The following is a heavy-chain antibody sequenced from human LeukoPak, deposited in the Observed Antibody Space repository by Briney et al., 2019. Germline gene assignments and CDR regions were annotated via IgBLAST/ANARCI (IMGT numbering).Heavy chain of an antibody. Sequence: PSETLSLXCTVSGGSISNYDWSWIRRPAGKGLEWIGRLYTSGSTNYNPSLKSRVTMSFDTSKNQFSLKLSSMTAADTAMYYCARRSSDWNAFDIWGQGTMVTVSS. CDR3: ARRSSDWNAFDI. J-gene: IGHJ3*02. V-gene: IGHV4-4*07. CDR1: GGSISNYD. CDR2: LYTSGST. D-gene: IGHD6-19*01.